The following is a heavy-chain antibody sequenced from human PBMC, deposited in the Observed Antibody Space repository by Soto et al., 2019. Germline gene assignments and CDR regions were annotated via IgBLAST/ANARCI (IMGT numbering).Heavy chain of an antibody. CDR3: ARVGVTTHGMDV. V-gene: IGHV3-7*03. J-gene: IGHJ6*02. CDR1: VFTFSIYW. D-gene: IGHD4-17*01. CDR2: IKEDGSEK. Sequence: WGSLLLSCVASVFTFSIYWMSWVRQAPGKGLEWVANIKEDGSEKYYVDSVKGRFTISRDNAKNSLYLQMNSLRAGDTAVYYCARVGVTTHGMDVWGQGTTVTVSS.